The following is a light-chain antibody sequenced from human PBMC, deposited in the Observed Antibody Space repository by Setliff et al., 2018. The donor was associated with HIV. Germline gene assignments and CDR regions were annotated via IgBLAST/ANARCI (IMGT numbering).Light chain of an antibody. J-gene: IGLJ1*01. Sequence: QSALTQPASVSGSPGQSITISCTGTSSDVGSYNVVSWYQQHPGKAPKLMIYEVSERPSGVSNRFSGSKSGSTASLTISGLQAEDEADYYCCSYAGSSTDVFGTGTKVTV. CDR3: CSYAGSSTDV. CDR1: SSDVGSYNV. V-gene: IGLV2-23*02. CDR2: EVS.